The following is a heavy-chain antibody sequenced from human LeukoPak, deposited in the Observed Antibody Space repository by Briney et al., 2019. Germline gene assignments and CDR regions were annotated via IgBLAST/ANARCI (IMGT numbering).Heavy chain of an antibody. J-gene: IGHJ3*02. CDR1: GFTFSGYE. Sequence: PGGSLRLSCAASGFTFSGYEMNWVRQAPGKGLEWVSYISISGTNMLYADSVKGRFTISRDNSRTSLYLQMNSLRAEDTAVYYCARGGGSAYHYNAFDIWGLGTMVTVSS. CDR2: ISISGTNM. CDR3: ARGGGSAYHYNAFDI. V-gene: IGHV3-48*03. D-gene: IGHD3-22*01.